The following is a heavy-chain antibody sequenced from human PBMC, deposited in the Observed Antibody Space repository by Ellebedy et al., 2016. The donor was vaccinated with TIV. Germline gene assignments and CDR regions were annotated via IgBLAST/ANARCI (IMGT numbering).Heavy chain of an antibody. CDR1: GYTFTGYY. CDR3: ARDPSILGAEYYFDY. D-gene: IGHD1-26*01. V-gene: IGHV1-2*06. J-gene: IGHJ4*02. CDR2: VNPNSGGA. Sequence: ASVKVSCKTSGYTFTGYYMHWVRQAPGQGLEWMGRVNPNSGGAFYAQKFQGRVTMTRDTSISTAYMELSRLRSDETAVYYCARDPSILGAEYYFDYWGQGTLVTVSS.